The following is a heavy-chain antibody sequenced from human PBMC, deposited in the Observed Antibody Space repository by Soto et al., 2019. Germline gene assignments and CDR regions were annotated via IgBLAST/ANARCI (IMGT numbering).Heavy chain of an antibody. Sequence: GWSLRLSCAVSGFTFDDNAMHLVRQAPEKGLEWVSGINWKSDIGYADSVKGRFTISRDNAENSLYLQMNSLRAEDTALYYCAISQDRGGRTTFIYWGEGTQVTVSS. CDR3: AISQDRGGRTTFIY. J-gene: IGHJ4*02. V-gene: IGHV3-9*01. CDR2: INWKSDI. CDR1: GFTFDDNA. D-gene: IGHD3-16*01.